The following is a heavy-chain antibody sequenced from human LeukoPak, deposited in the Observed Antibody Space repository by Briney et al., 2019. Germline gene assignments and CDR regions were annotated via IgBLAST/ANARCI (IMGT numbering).Heavy chain of an antibody. V-gene: IGHV3-21*01. D-gene: IGHD1-26*01. J-gene: IGHJ6*03. Sequence: AGGSLRLSCAASGFTFSSYNMNWVRQAPGKGLEWVSSITSTGTYTFYADSVKGRFTISRDNSKNSLYLQMISLRAEDTAIYYCAGDPYSGSYGDSYYYYMDVWGKGTTVTISS. CDR2: ITSTGTYT. CDR3: AGDPYSGSYGDSYYYYMDV. CDR1: GFTFSSYN.